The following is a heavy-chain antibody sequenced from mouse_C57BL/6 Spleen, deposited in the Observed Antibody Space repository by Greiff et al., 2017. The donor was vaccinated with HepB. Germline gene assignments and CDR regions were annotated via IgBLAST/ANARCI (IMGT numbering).Heavy chain of an antibody. CDR3: ATPALPSWFAY. CDR2: IYAGDGDT. V-gene: IGHV1-82*01. J-gene: IGHJ3*01. Sequence: VQLQQSGPELVKPGASVKISCKASGYAFSSSWMHWVKQRPGKGLEWIGRIYAGDGDTNYNGKFKGKATLTADESSSTAYMQLCSLTSEDAAVYFCATPALPSWFAYWGQGTLVTVSA. CDR1: GYAFSSSW.